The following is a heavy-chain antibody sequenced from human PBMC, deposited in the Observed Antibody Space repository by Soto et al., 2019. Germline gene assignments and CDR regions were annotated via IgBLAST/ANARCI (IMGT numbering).Heavy chain of an antibody. CDR3: ARTDDSSGYSFDY. D-gene: IGHD3-22*01. CDR1: GGSISSGDYY. CDR2: IYYSGST. J-gene: IGHJ4*02. Sequence: QVQLQESGPGLVKPSQTLSLTCTVSGGSISSGDYYWSWIRQPPGKGLEWIGYIYYSGSTYYNPSLKSRVTISVDTSKNQFALKLSSVTAADTAVYYCARTDDSSGYSFDYWGQGTLVTVSS. V-gene: IGHV4-30-4*01.